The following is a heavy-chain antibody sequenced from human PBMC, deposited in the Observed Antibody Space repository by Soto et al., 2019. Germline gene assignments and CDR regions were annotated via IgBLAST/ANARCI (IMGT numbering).Heavy chain of an antibody. J-gene: IGHJ4*02. CDR3: GRDTSGLDY. CDR2: INPNGGNT. CDR1: GYTFASHY. V-gene: IGHV1-46*01. Sequence: QVQLVQSGAEVQKPGASVKVSCQSSGYTFASHYIHWVRQAPGQGLEWMGVINPNGGNTRYAQRFKDRLTLTTDTPTNTVYLDLSSLSSDDTAVYYCGRDTSGLDYWGQGTLVTVSS.